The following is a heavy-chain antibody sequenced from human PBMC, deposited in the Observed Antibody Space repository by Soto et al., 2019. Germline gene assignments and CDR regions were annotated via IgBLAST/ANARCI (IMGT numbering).Heavy chain of an antibody. CDR2: VYTSGYS. J-gene: IGHJ5*02. CDR1: GGSISSDY. CDR3: AREPTTAGPVNWVDP. V-gene: IGHV4-4*07. Sequence: VQLQESGPGLVKPSETLSLICTVPGGSISSDYLSWIRQPAGKGLEWIGRVYTSGYSNSNPSLKSRVAMSVYTSKNQFSLNLSSVTAAATAVYYCAREPTTAGPVNWVDPRGQGTLVTVSS. D-gene: IGHD2-21*02.